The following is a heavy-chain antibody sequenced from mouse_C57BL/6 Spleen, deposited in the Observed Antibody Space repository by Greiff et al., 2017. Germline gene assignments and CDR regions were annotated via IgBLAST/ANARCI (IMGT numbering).Heavy chain of an antibody. CDR1: GFSLTSYG. V-gene: IGHV2-5*01. D-gene: IGHD2-5*01. Sequence: VQLQQSGPGLVQPSQSLSITCTVSGFSLTSYGVHWVRQSPGKGLEWLGVIWRGGSTNYNAAFMSRLSITKDNSKSQVFFKMNSLQADDTAIYYCAKIHYYSNYVGYFDVWGTGTTVTVSS. CDR3: AKIHYYSNYVGYFDV. J-gene: IGHJ1*03. CDR2: IWRGGST.